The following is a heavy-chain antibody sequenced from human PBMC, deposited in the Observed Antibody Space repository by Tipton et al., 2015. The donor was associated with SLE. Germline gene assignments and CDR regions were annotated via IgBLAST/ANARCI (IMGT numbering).Heavy chain of an antibody. V-gene: IGHV3-30*18. CDR3: AKDRGSYYALDY. Sequence: RSLRLSCVASGFTFSSYGMHWVRQAPGKGLEWVAVISDDGRNKYHAHSVQGRFTISRDNSKNTLYLQMNSLRAEDMAMYYCAKDRGSYYALDYWGQGTLVTVPS. CDR1: GFTFSSYG. J-gene: IGHJ4*02. CDR2: ISDDGRNK. D-gene: IGHD1-26*01.